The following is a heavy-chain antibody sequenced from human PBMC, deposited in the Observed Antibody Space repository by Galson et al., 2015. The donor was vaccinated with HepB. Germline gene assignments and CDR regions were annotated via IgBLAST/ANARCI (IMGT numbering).Heavy chain of an antibody. CDR2: ISAYNGNT. CDR3: ASLGEIAVAGRDYYYGMDV. J-gene: IGHJ6*02. D-gene: IGHD6-19*01. V-gene: IGHV1-18*04. Sequence: QSGAEVKKPGASVKASCKASGYTFTSYSISWVRQAPGQGLEWMGWISAYNGNTNYAQKLQGRVTMTTDTSTSTAYMELRSLRSDDTAVYYCASLGEIAVAGRDYYYGMDVWGQGTTVTVSS. CDR1: GYTFTSYS.